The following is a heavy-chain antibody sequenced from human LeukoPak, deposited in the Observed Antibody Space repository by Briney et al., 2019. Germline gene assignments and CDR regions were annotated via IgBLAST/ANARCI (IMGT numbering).Heavy chain of an antibody. D-gene: IGHD6-19*01. Sequence: SVKVSCKASGGTFSKYTISWVRQRPGQGLEWMGGITPLFGTANYAQKFQGRVTITADESTSTAYMELSSLRSEDTAVYYCASPISSTGYSSGWYKFDYWGQGTLVTVSS. CDR1: GGTFSKYT. CDR2: ITPLFGTA. J-gene: IGHJ4*02. CDR3: ASPISSTGYSSGWYKFDY. V-gene: IGHV1-69*01.